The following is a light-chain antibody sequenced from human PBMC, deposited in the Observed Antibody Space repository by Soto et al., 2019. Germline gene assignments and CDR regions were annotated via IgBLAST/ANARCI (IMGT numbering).Light chain of an antibody. CDR3: QKYGGSPIT. Sequence: SHAPMSFAPGGISPTSFGASHSVSRRLAWYQQRPGQSNRLIISGASMSASGVTVRFIGSGSGTDFTLTITRLEPEECAVYYCQKYGGSPITCGLGTQLEIK. V-gene: IGKV3-20*01. CDR2: GAS. CDR1: HSVSRR. J-gene: IGKJ5*01.